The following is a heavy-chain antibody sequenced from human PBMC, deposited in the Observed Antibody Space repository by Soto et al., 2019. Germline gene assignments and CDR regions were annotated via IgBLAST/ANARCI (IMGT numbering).Heavy chain of an antibody. D-gene: IGHD1-1*01. V-gene: IGHV4-39*01. J-gene: IGHJ6*02. CDR2: IYYSGST. Sequence: SETLSLTCTVSGDSISSSSYYWGWIRQPPGKGLDWIGSIYYSGSTYYNPSLKSRVTIFVETSNNHLSLKLSSVTAADTALYFCGRQRLEPPNYPYYGIAVWGQGTSVT. CDR3: GRQRLEPPNYPYYGIAV. CDR1: GDSISSSSYY.